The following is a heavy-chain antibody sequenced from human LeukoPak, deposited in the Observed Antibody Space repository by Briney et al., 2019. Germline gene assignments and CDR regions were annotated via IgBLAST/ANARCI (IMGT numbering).Heavy chain of an antibody. D-gene: IGHD1-26*01. Sequence: PGGSLRLSCAASGFTFTDHYMSWIRQAPGKGLEWVSYISSGSTYTNYADSVKGRFTISRDNAKNSLYLQMNSLRAEDTAVYYCAKDHGRGSYDWGQGTLVTVSS. J-gene: IGHJ4*02. CDR2: ISSGSTYT. CDR1: GFTFTDHY. V-gene: IGHV3-11*05. CDR3: AKDHGRGSYD.